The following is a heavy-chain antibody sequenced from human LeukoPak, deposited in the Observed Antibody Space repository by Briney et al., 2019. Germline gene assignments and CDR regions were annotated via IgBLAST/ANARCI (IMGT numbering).Heavy chain of an antibody. J-gene: IGHJ5*02. V-gene: IGHV4-59*08. CDR3: ARLVQNWFDP. CDR1: GGSVGSYY. CDR2: VYSSGST. Sequence: SETLSPTCTVSGGSVGSYYWSWIRQPPGKGLEWIGYVYSSGSTNYNPSLKSRVTISLDTSKNDFSLKLSYVTAADTAVYYCARLVQNWFDPWGQGTLVTVSS.